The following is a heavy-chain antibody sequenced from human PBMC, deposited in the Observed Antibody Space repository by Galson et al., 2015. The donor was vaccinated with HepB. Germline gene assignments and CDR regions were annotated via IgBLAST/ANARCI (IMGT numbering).Heavy chain of an antibody. CDR3: ARDWSPLGYFDY. CDR1: GYTFTSYY. J-gene: IGHJ4*02. V-gene: IGHV1-46*01. Sequence: SVKVSCKASGYTFTSYYMHWVRQAPGQGLEWMGIINPSGGSTSYAQKFQGRVTMTRDTSTSTVYMELSSLRSEDTAVYYRARDWSPLGYFDYWGQGTLVTVSS. CDR2: INPSGGST.